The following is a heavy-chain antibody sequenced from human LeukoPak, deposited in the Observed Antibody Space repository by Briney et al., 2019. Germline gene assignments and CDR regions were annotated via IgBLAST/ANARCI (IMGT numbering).Heavy chain of an antibody. CDR1: GYTFSNYG. CDR3: ARDFWNLYENNDSNRDFDN. CDR2: IAGDR. J-gene: IGHJ4*02. V-gene: IGHV1-18*01. D-gene: IGHD7-27*01. Sequence: ASVKVSCKASGYTFSNYGISWVRQAPGQGLEWMAWIAGDRIYAPQFQGRLIISTDPSTSTAYMELGSLRSDDTAVYYCARDFWNLYENNDSNRDFDNWGQGTLLTVSS.